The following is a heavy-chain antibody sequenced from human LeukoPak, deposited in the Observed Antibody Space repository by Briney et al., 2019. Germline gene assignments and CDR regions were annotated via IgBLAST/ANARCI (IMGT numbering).Heavy chain of an antibody. D-gene: IGHD3-10*02. V-gene: IGHV3-43*01. CDR2: AGWAGGTT. J-gene: IGHJ4*02. Sequence: SLAGWAGGTTFYSGSVRGRFTISRDSGRKSVYLQMNSLTTDDTAFYFCAKELDTMFFDYWGQGALVTVSS. CDR3: AKELDTMFFDY.